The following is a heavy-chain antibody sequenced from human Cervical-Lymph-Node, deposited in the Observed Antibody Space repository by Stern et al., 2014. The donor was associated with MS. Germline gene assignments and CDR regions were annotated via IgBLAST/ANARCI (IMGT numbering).Heavy chain of an antibody. CDR1: GFTFSTYA. CDR3: AKGTAARPYYGMDV. D-gene: IGHD2-2*01. CDR2: ITGSGAST. J-gene: IGHJ6*02. V-gene: IGHV3-23*04. Sequence: DQLVQSGGGLVQPGGSLRLSCAASGFTFSTYAMAWVRQAPGKGLEWVSGITGSGASTYYADSVKGRFTISRDNSKNTLYLQMNSLRVEDTAVYYCAKGTAARPYYGMDVWGQGTTVTVS.